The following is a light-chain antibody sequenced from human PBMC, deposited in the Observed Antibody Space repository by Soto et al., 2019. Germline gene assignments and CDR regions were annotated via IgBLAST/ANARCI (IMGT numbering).Light chain of an antibody. CDR1: SMDVGGYNY. Sequence: QSAVTLPASVSGSPGQSITMSWTGTSMDVGGYNYVSWYEQHMRKVSKLILYDVTYRPSGVSNRFSGSKSGNKASLTISGLQAEDEGDYYCASYASSSTVVFGTGTKVTVL. CDR2: DVT. V-gene: IGLV2-14*03. CDR3: ASYASSSTVV. J-gene: IGLJ1*01.